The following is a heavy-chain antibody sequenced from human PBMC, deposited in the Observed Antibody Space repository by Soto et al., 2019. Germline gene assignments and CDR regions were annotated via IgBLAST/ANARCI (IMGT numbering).Heavy chain of an antibody. CDR3: TREMGAPPARGFDY. J-gene: IGHJ4*02. CDR1: GFTFSYHN. D-gene: IGHD2-8*01. Sequence: GGSLRLSCAASGFTFSYHNMNWVRQAPGKGLEWISYIPSSNSTIYYADSVKGRFTISRDNAKSSLYLQMNSLRAEDTAVYYCTREMGAPPARGFDYWGQGALVTVSS. V-gene: IGHV3-48*01. CDR2: IPSSNSTI.